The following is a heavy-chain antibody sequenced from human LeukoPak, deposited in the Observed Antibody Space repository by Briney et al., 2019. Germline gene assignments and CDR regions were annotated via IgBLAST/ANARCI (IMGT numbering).Heavy chain of an antibody. CDR3: AKDLYYYDSSGSMDY. V-gene: IGHV3-30*02. D-gene: IGHD3-22*01. CDR2: IWYDGSNK. Sequence: GGSLRLSCAASGFTFSDYYMSWIRQAPGKGLEWVAVIWYDGSNKYYADSVKGRFTISRDNSKNTLYLQMNSLRAEDTAVYYCAKDLYYYDSSGSMDYWGQGTLVTVSS. J-gene: IGHJ4*02. CDR1: GFTFSDYY.